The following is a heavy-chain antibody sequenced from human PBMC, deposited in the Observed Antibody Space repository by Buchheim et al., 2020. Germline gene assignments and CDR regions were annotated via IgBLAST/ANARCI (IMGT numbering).Heavy chain of an antibody. Sequence: QVQLVESGGGVVQPGRSLRLSCAASGFTFSSYGMHWVRQAPGKGREWVAVIWYDGSNKYYADSVKGRFTISRDNSKNTLYLQMNSLRAEDTAVYYCARAHILLPKYYYDSSGYLDYWGQGTL. J-gene: IGHJ4*02. D-gene: IGHD3-22*01. V-gene: IGHV3-33*01. CDR2: IWYDGSNK. CDR1: GFTFSSYG. CDR3: ARAHILLPKYYYDSSGYLDY.